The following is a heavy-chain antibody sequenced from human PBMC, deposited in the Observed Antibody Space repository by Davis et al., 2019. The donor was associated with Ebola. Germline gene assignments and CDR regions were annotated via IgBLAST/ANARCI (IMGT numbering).Heavy chain of an antibody. Sequence: SVKGRFTISRDNAKNSLHLQMSGLRAEDTAVYYCARAVYCTNGVCSSQNWFDPWGQGTLVTVSS. V-gene: IGHV3-21*01. CDR3: ARAVYCTNGVCSSQNWFDP. D-gene: IGHD2-8*01. J-gene: IGHJ5*02.